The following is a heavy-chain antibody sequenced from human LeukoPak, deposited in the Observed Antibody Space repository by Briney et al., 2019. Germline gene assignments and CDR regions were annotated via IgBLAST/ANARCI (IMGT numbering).Heavy chain of an antibody. Sequence: GGSLRLSCAASGFTFSNYAIHWVRQAPGKGLEWVAVISFDGSNKYYADSVKGRFTISRDNSKNTLYLQMNSLRAEDTAVYYCAKVLRDYYDRDGAFDIWGQGTMITVSS. D-gene: IGHD3-22*01. CDR3: AKVLRDYYDRDGAFDI. V-gene: IGHV3-30*04. CDR1: GFTFSNYA. J-gene: IGHJ3*02. CDR2: ISFDGSNK.